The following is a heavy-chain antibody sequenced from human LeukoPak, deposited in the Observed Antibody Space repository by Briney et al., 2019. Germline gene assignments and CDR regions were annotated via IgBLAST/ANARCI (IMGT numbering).Heavy chain of an antibody. Sequence: GGSLRPSCAASGFTFSSYSMNWVRQAPGKGLEWVSSISSSSSYIYYADSVKGRFTISRDNAKNSLYLQMNSLRAEDTAVYYCARDGDGYNSQDAFDIWGQGTMVTVSS. CDR2: ISSSSSYI. CDR1: GFTFSSYS. CDR3: ARDGDGYNSQDAFDI. D-gene: IGHD5-24*01. J-gene: IGHJ3*02. V-gene: IGHV3-21*01.